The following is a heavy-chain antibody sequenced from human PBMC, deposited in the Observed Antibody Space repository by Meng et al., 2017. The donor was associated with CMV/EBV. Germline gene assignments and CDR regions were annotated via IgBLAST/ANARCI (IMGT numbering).Heavy chain of an antibody. J-gene: IGHJ4*02. D-gene: IGHD2-2*01. CDR1: GGSISSGDYY. V-gene: IGHV4-30-4*08. CDR3: ARVGRTSCYDY. Sequence: QVHVQEPGPGPWKPSPTLSLTCTVSGGSISSGDYYWSWIRQHPGKGLEWIGYIYYSGSTYYNPSLKSRVTISVDTSKNQFSLKLSSVTAADTAVYYCARVGRTSCYDYWGQGTLVTVSS. CDR2: IYYSGST.